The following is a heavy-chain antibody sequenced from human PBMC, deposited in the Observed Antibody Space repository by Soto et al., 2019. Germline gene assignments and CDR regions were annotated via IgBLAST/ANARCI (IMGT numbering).Heavy chain of an antibody. CDR3: TKDTFGDRDS. J-gene: IGHJ4*02. CDR1: GFTFSNAW. D-gene: IGHD4-17*01. CDR2: IKSKTDGGTT. Sequence: GSLRLSCAASGFTFSNAWMSWVRQAPGKGLEWVGRIKSKTDGGTTDYAAPVKGRFTISRDNAKNTLYLQMNSLRGEDTAMYYCTKDTFGDRDSWGQGTLVTVSS. V-gene: IGHV3-15*05.